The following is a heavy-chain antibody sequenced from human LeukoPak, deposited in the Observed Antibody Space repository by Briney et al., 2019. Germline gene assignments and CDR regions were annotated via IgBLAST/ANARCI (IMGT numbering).Heavy chain of an antibody. D-gene: IGHD2-2*01. CDR1: GYTFTGYY. V-gene: IGHV1-2*02. J-gene: IGHJ5*02. CDR2: INSNSGGT. CDR3: ARGSGLPDIVVVPAVTKLGRFDP. Sequence: GASVKVSCKASGYTFTGYYMHWVRQAPGQGLEWMGWINSNSGGTNYAQKFQGRVTMTRDTSISTAYMELSRPRSDDTAVYYCARGSGLPDIVVVPAVTKLGRFDPWGQGTLVTVSS.